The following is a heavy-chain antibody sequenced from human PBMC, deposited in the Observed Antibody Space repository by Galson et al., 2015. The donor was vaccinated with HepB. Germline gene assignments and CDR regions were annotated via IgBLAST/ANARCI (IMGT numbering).Heavy chain of an antibody. D-gene: IGHD3-22*01. CDR2: ISYDGSNK. CDR3: AKGDDSSGHYNIDS. CDR1: GFSFSSYG. J-gene: IGHJ4*02. V-gene: IGHV3-30*18. Sequence: SLRLSCAASGFSFSSYGTHWVRQAPGKGLEWVAVISYDGSNKYYAESLKGRFTISRDNSKNTLYLQMNSLGAEDTAVYYCAKGDDSSGHYNIDSWGQGTLVTVSS.